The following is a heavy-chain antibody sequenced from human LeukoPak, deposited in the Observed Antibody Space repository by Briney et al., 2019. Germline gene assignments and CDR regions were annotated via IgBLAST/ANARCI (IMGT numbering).Heavy chain of an antibody. V-gene: IGHV1-8*01. D-gene: IGHD1-26*01. CDR3: ASGKWGLSDAFDI. Sequence: ASVKVSCKASGYTFTSYDINWVRQATGQGLEWMGWVTPNSGNTGYAQKFQGRVTMTRNTSISTVYMELSSLRSEDTAVYYCASGKWGLSDAFDIWGQGTMVTVSS. CDR2: VTPNSGNT. CDR1: GYTFTSYD. J-gene: IGHJ3*02.